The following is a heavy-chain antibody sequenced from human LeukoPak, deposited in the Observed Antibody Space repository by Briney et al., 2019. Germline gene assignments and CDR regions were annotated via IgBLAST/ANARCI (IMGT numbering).Heavy chain of an antibody. CDR1: GFTFSSYW. D-gene: IGHD2-15*01. Sequence: GGSLRLSCAASGFTFSSYWMSWVRQAPGKGLEWVSAISGSGGSTYYADSVKGRFTISRDNSKNTLYLQMNSLRAEDTAVYYCAKADKYCSGGSCYNYYYYYGMDVWGQGTTVTVSS. V-gene: IGHV3-23*01. CDR3: AKADKYCSGGSCYNYYYYYGMDV. CDR2: ISGSGGST. J-gene: IGHJ6*02.